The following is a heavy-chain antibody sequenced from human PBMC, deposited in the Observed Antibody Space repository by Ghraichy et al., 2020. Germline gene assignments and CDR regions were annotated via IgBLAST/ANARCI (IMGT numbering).Heavy chain of an antibody. J-gene: IGHJ6*02. D-gene: IGHD3-10*01. Sequence: SETLSLTCAVYGGSFSGYYWSWIRQPPGKGLEWIGEINHSGSTNYNPSLKSRVTISVDTSKNQFSLKLSSVTAADTAVYYCARGPGSGSTRLNYGMDVWGQGTTVTVSS. V-gene: IGHV4-34*01. CDR3: ARGPGSGSTRLNYGMDV. CDR1: GGSFSGYY. CDR2: INHSGST.